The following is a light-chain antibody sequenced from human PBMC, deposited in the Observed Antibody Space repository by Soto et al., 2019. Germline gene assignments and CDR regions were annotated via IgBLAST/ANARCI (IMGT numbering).Light chain of an antibody. Sequence: DIQMTQSPSSLSASVGDTVTITCRASQTIGSYLSWYHQIPGKPPKLLIYAVSRLQTGVPSRFSGSGSGTDFTLTISSLQPKDFATYYCQQSFNTPYSFGQGT. CDR2: AVS. CDR3: QQSFNTPYS. J-gene: IGKJ2*03. V-gene: IGKV1-39*01. CDR1: QTIGSY.